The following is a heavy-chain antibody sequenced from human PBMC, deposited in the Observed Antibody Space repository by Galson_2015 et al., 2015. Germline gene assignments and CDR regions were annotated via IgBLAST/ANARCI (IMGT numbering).Heavy chain of an antibody. CDR2: IIPIFGTA. CDR3: ARDQGIVVVPAAMNWFDP. CDR1: GGTFSSYA. D-gene: IGHD2-2*01. V-gene: IGHV1-69*13. Sequence: SVKVSCKAYGGTFSSYAISWVRQAPGQGLEWMGGIIPIFGTANYAQKFQGRVTITADESTSTAYMELSSLRSEDTAVYYCARDQGIVVVPAAMNWFDPWGQGTLVTVSS. J-gene: IGHJ5*02.